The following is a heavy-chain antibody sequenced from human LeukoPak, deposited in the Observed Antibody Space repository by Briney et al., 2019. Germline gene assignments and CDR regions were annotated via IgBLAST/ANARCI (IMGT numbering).Heavy chain of an antibody. D-gene: IGHD5-24*01. CDR2: INHSGST. Sequence: SETLSLTCAVYGGSFSGYYWSRIRQPPGKGLEWIGEINHSGSTNYNPSLKSRVTISVDTSKNQFSLKLSSVTAADTAVYYCARDRDGYNYFDYWGQGTLVTVSS. J-gene: IGHJ4*02. CDR1: GGSFSGYY. CDR3: ARDRDGYNYFDY. V-gene: IGHV4-34*01.